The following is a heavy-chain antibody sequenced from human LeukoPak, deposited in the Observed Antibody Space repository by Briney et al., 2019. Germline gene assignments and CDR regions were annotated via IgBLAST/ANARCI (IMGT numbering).Heavy chain of an antibody. J-gene: IGHJ4*02. CDR1: GYIFTTYG. D-gene: IGHD2-21*01. CDR3: ARDSILGAPYTDY. CDR2: ISDHNGNP. V-gene: IGHV1-18*01. Sequence: RASVKVSCRASGYIFTTYGISWVRQAPGQGLEWLGWISDHNGNPDYAEKFQGRVTLTTDLSTSTAYMELTSLRSDDTAVYYCARDSILGAPYTDYWGQGTLVTVSS.